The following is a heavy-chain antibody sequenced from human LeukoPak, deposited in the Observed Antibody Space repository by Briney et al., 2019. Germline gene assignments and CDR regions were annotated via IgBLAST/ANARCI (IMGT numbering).Heavy chain of an antibody. CDR2: ISWNSGSI. CDR1: GFTFDDYA. Sequence: GGSLRLSCAASGFTFDDYAMHWVRQAPGKGLEWVSVISWNSGSIGYADSVKGRFTISRDNAKNSLYLQMNSLRAEDTALYYCAKAYYGGNSGVLDYWGQGTLVTVSS. J-gene: IGHJ4*02. CDR3: AKAYYGGNSGVLDY. V-gene: IGHV3-9*01. D-gene: IGHD4-23*01.